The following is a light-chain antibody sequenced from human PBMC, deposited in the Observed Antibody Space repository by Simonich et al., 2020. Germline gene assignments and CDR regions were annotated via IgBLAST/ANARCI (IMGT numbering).Light chain of an antibody. J-gene: IGLJ3*02. CDR3: QSYDSSLWV. CDR2: DVS. CDR1: SSDVGGYNY. V-gene: IGLV2-11*01. Sequence: QSALTQPRSVSGSPGQSVTISCTGTSSDVGGYNYVSWYQQHPGKAPKLMIYDVSKRPSGVPDRFSGSKSGNTASLTISGLQAEDEADYYCQSYDSSLWVFGGGTKLTVL.